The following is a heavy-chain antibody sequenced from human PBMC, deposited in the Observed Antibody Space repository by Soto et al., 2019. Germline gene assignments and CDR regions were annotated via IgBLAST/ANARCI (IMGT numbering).Heavy chain of an antibody. V-gene: IGHV4-30-4*01. D-gene: IGHD3-10*01. CDR3: ARNFGARSYCAQWVTFDI. CDR2: IYYSGST. CDR1: GGSISSEDFY. Sequence: SETLSLTCTVSGGSISSEDFYWSWIRQPPGKGLEWIGYIYYSGSTYYNPSLKSRMTMSVDKSKNQFSLKLSSVTAADTAVYYCARNFGARSYCAQWVTFDIWGQGTMVTV. J-gene: IGHJ3*02.